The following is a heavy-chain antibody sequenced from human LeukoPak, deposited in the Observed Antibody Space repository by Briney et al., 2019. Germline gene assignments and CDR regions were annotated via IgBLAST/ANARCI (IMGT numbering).Heavy chain of an antibody. Sequence: PGGSLRPSCAASGFTFSSYWMHWVRQAPGKGLVWVSRVNSDGSSTTYADSVKGRSTISRDNAKNTLYLQMNSLRAEDTAVYYCARGSTQYSSGWYGLDYWGQGTLVTVSS. D-gene: IGHD6-19*01. CDR3: ARGSTQYSSGWYGLDY. V-gene: IGHV3-74*01. CDR1: GFTFSSYW. CDR2: VNSDGSST. J-gene: IGHJ4*02.